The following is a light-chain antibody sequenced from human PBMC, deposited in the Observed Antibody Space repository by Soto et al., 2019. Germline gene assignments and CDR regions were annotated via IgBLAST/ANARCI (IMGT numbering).Light chain of an antibody. CDR2: EGS. CDR3: CSYAGSSTFFYV. Sequence: QSALTQPASVSGSPGQSITISCTGTSSGVGSYNLVSWYQQHPGKAPKLMIYEGSKRPSGVSNRFSGSKSGNTASLTISGLQAEDEAYYYCCSYAGSSTFFYVFGTGTKLTVL. V-gene: IGLV2-23*03. J-gene: IGLJ1*01. CDR1: SSGVGSYNL.